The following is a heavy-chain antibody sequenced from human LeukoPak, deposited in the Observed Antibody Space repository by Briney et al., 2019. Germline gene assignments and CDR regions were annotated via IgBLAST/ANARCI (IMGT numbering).Heavy chain of an antibody. J-gene: IGHJ6*02. CDR2: ITYSGNT. CDR1: GGSLSSGPYY. Sequence: PSETLSLTCTVSGGSLSSGPYYWIWIRQHPGKGLEWIGYITYSGNTYYYPALNSRVTVSLDTSKTQFSLKLSSVTAADTAVYYCARIAYDALDSYYYGMDVWGQGTTVTVSS. D-gene: IGHD3-3*01. CDR3: ARIAYDALDSYYYGMDV. V-gene: IGHV4-31*03.